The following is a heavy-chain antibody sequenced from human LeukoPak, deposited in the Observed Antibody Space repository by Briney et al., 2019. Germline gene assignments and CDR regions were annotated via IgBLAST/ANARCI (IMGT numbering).Heavy chain of an antibody. CDR2: IKQEGSQR. V-gene: IGHV3-7*01. CDR3: ARRGGSSSRRSPIDY. CDR1: GFTFSDYW. J-gene: IGHJ4*02. D-gene: IGHD6-6*01. Sequence: GGSLRLSCTASGFTFSDYWMSWVRQAPGKGREGVANIKQEGSQRYYVDSVGGRFTISRDNDEKSLFLQMNGLRAEDTAVYYCARRGGSSSRRSPIDYWGQGTLVTVSS.